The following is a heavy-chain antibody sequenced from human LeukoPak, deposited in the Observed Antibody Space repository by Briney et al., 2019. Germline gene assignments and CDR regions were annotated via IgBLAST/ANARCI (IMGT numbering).Heavy chain of an antibody. CDR3: AKDKRLTRLGDAVDY. CDR2: IRYDGSNK. J-gene: IGHJ4*02. D-gene: IGHD3-16*01. V-gene: IGHV3-30*02. CDR1: GFTFSSYG. Sequence: PGGSLRLSCAASGFTFSSYGMHWVRQAPGKGLEWVAFIRYDGSNKYYADSVKGRFTISRDNSKNTLYLQMNSLRAEDTAVYYCAKDKRLTRLGDAVDYWGQGTLVTVSS.